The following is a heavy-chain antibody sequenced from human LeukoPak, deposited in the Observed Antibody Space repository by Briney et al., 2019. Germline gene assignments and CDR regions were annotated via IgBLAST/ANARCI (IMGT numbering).Heavy chain of an antibody. V-gene: IGHV1-2*02. D-gene: IGHD1-26*01. CDR2: INANTGDT. J-gene: IGHJ4*02. CDR1: VFYFTFYY. Sequence: GASVKVSCKTSVFYFTFYYMHWMRQAPGQGRDWMGWINANTGDTRYAPRFQGGVTMTRDVSITTAYMELSGLRSDDTAIYYCARDLIEGATNFWGQGTLVTVSS. CDR3: ARDLIEGATNF.